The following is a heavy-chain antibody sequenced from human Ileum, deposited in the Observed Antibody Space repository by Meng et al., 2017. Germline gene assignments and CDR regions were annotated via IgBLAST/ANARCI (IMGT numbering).Heavy chain of an antibody. CDR2: IYYNGNT. CDR3: ARPAVTTALGGFDY. Sequence: HLHRRGAGPGRVKPAWPLTLPGAVSGYSIRYSSYYWGWVRQPPGQGLEWIGSIYYNGNTYYSPSLKSRASISVDTSKNQFSLKLSSVTAADTAVYYCARPAVTTALGGFDYWGQGTLVTVSS. J-gene: IGHJ4*02. D-gene: IGHD3-16*01. V-gene: IGHV4-39*01. CDR1: GYSIRYSSYY.